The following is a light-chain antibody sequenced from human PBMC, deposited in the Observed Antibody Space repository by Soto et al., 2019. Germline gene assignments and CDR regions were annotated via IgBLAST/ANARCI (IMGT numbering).Light chain of an antibody. CDR2: GNS. Sequence: QPVLTQPPSVSVAPGQRVTISCTGSSSNIGAGYDVHWYQQLPGTAPKLLIYGNSNRPSGVPDRFSGSKSGTSASLAITGIQAEDEADYYCQSYDSSLSGVVLGGGTKLTV. V-gene: IGLV1-40*01. CDR1: SSNIGAGYD. J-gene: IGLJ2*01. CDR3: QSYDSSLSGVV.